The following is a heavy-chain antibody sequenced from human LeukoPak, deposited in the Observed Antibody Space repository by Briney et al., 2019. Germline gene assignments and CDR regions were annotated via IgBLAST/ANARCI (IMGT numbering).Heavy chain of an antibody. CDR1: GYTFTSYY. J-gene: IGHJ2*01. CDR2: INPSGGST. D-gene: IGHD6-19*01. CDR3: ARDVSAVAGPYWYFDL. Sequence: GASVKVSCKASGYTFTSYYMHWVRQAPGRGLEWMGIINPSGGSTSYAQKFQGRVTMTRDTSTSTVYMELSSLRSEDTAVYYCARDVSAVAGPYWYFDLWGRGTLVTVSS. V-gene: IGHV1-46*01.